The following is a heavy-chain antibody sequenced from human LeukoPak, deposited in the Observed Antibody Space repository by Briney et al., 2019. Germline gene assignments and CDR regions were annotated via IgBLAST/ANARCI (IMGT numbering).Heavy chain of an antibody. V-gene: IGHV4-34*01. Sequence: SETLSLTCAVYGGSFSGYYWSWIRQPPGKGLEWIGEINHSGSTNYNPSLKSRVTISVDTSKNQFSLKLSSVTAADTAVYYCARLPTSPVPYSGYESFDYWGQGTLVTVSS. CDR1: GGSFSGYY. CDR3: ARLPTSPVPYSGYESFDY. CDR2: INHSGST. J-gene: IGHJ4*02. D-gene: IGHD5-12*01.